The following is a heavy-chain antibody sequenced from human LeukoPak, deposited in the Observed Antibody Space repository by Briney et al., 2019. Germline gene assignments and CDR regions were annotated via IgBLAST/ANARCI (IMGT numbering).Heavy chain of an antibody. J-gene: IGHJ4*02. Sequence: PGGSLRLSCAASGFDFSRITMTWVRQAPGKELEWISYISSRTGTIYYADSVKGRFTVSREDAKNSLYLQMNSLRAEDTAVYYCARARVLGGGENFDYWGQGTLVTVSS. V-gene: IGHV3-48*04. D-gene: IGHD1-26*01. CDR1: GFDFSRIT. CDR3: ARARVLGGGENFDY. CDR2: ISSRTGTI.